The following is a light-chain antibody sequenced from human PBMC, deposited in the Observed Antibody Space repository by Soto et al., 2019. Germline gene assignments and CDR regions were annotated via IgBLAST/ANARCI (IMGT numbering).Light chain of an antibody. CDR1: QDISTW. CDR3: QQANSFPIT. CDR2: RAT. V-gene: IGKV1-12*01. J-gene: IGKJ5*01. Sequence: DIHMTQSPSSVCASVGDRVTITCQASQDISTWLAWFQQKPGKAPKLLIYRATALQLRVPSRFTGSGSGTDFSLNISSLQPEDFATYYCQQANSFPITFGQGTRLEIK.